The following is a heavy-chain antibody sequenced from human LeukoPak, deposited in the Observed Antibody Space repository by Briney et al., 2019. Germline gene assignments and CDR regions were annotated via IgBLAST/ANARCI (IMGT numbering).Heavy chain of an antibody. J-gene: IGHJ3*02. Sequence: SQTLSLTCTVSGYSISSGYYWGWIRQPPGKGLEWIGSIYHSGSTYYNPSLKSRVTISVDTSKNQFSLKLSSVTAADTAVYYCARVSRYGSGYRDAFDIWGQGTMVTVSS. D-gene: IGHD3-10*01. CDR1: GYSISSGYY. CDR2: IYHSGST. V-gene: IGHV4-38-2*02. CDR3: ARVSRYGSGYRDAFDI.